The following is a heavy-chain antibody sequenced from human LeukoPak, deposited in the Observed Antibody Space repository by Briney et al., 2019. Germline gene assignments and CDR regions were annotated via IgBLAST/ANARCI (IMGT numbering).Heavy chain of an antibody. CDR3: ARVFYYDSSGYYFDY. CDR1: GDSITNYY. D-gene: IGHD3-22*01. Sequence: SETLSLTCTVSGDSITNYYWSWIRQPAGKGLEWVGRIYTSGSTNYNPSLKSRVTMSVDTSKNQFSLKLSSVTAADTAVYYCARVFYYDSSGYYFDYWGQGTLVTVSS. V-gene: IGHV4-4*07. CDR2: IYTSGST. J-gene: IGHJ4*02.